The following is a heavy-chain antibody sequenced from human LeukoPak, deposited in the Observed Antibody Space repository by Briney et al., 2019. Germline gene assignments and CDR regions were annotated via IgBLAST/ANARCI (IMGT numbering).Heavy chain of an antibody. CDR2: ISSSGSTI. CDR3: ARAGRDYLDAFDI. CDR1: GFTFSDYY. V-gene: IGHV3-11*01. D-gene: IGHD3-10*01. Sequence: GGSLRLSCAASGFTFSDYYMSWIRQAPGKGLEWVSYISSSGSTIYYADSVKGRFTISRVNAKNSLYLQMNSLRAEDTAVYYCARAGRDYLDAFDIWGQGTMVTVSS. J-gene: IGHJ3*02.